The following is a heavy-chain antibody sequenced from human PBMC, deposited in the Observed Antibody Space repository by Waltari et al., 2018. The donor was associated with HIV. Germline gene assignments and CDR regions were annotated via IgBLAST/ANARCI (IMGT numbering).Heavy chain of an antibody. CDR1: GYTLTTHG. D-gene: IGHD3-22*01. Sequence: QVHLVQSGAELRKPGAAVTVSCKASGYTLTTHGCTWVRQAPGQGLEWMGWISGYNGDTKYAQRVRGRVTMTTDTSTSTAYLEMGSLRFDDTAVYYCARDHYYGSSGYYSDYWGQGTLVTVSS. CDR3: ARDHYYGSSGYYSDY. V-gene: IGHV1-18*01. CDR2: ISGYNGDT. J-gene: IGHJ4*02.